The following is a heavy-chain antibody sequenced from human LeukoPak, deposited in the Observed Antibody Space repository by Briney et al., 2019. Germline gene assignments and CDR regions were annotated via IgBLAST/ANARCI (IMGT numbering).Heavy chain of an antibody. CDR1: GFTFSSYS. CDR2: ISSSSSYI. D-gene: IGHD6-19*01. V-gene: IGHV3-21*01. CDR3: ARPSDLSSGFDY. Sequence: PGGSLRLSCAASGFTFSSYSMNWVRQAPGKGLEWVSSISSSSSYIYYADSVKGRFTISRDNSKNTLYLQMNSLRAEDTAVYYCARPSDLSSGFDYWGQGTLVTVSS. J-gene: IGHJ4*02.